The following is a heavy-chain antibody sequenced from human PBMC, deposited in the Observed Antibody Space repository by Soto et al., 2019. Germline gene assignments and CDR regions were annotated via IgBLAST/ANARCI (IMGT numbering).Heavy chain of an antibody. CDR2: IYSGGRT. CDR1: GFTVSSNY. V-gene: IGHV3-53*04. Sequence: ESGGGLVQPGGSLRLSCAASGFTVSSNYMSWVRQAPGKGLEWVSVIYSGGRTYYADSVKGRFTISRHNSKNTLYLQMTSLRDEDTAVYYCASMTDYYFDYWVQGTLVTVCS. J-gene: IGHJ4*02. D-gene: IGHD3-10*01. CDR3: ASMTDYYFDY.